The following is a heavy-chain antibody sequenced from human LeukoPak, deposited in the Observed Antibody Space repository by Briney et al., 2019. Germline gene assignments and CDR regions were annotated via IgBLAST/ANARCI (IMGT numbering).Heavy chain of an antibody. J-gene: IGHJ4*02. CDR2: VYWDDDK. CDR3: AHILSTDIDS. Sequence: SGPTLVKPTQTLTLTCTFSGFSLSTSGVGVGWSRQPPGEAVEWLALVYWDDDKRYSPSLKSRLTITKDTSKNQVVLAMTNMDPVDTATCYCAHILSTDIDSWGPGTLVTVSS. V-gene: IGHV2-5*02. CDR1: GFSLSTSGVG. D-gene: IGHD4-17*01.